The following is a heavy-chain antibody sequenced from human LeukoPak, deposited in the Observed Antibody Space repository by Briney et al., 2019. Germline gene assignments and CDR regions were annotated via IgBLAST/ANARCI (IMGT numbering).Heavy chain of an antibody. CDR1: GFTFSSYA. CDR3: AKDCGDYDFWSGYYVYYFDY. Sequence: GGSLRLSCAASGFTFSSYAMSWVRQAPGKGLEWVSAISGSGGSTYYADSVKGRFTISRDNSKNTLYLQMNSLRAEDTAVYYCAKDCGDYDFWSGYYVYYFDYWGQGTLVTVSP. J-gene: IGHJ4*02. D-gene: IGHD3-3*01. V-gene: IGHV3-23*01. CDR2: ISGSGGST.